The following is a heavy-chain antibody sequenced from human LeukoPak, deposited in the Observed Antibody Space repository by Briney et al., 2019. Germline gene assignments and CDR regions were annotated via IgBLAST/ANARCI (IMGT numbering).Heavy chain of an antibody. Sequence: GSSVKLSCTASERTCTRYAISWVREAPGQGLEWMGGIIAIFDTEDYAQKCQGRVPITEDQPTSPAYMELSSLSSEDRAVYCCARRSSAYYYYGMYVWGEGTTVTVS. D-gene: IGHD6-6*01. V-gene: IGHV1-69*01. CDR3: ARRSSAYYYYGMYV. CDR2: IIAIFDTE. J-gene: IGHJ6*02. CDR1: ERTCTRYA.